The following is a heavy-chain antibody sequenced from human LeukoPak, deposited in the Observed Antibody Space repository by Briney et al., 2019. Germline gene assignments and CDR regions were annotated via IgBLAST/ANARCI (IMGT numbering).Heavy chain of an antibody. J-gene: IGHJ6*03. CDR1: GFTFSSYS. V-gene: IGHV3-21*01. CDR3: ASLGYYYYYMDV. CDR2: ISSSSSYI. D-gene: IGHD3-16*01. Sequence: TGGSLRLSCAASGFTFSSYSMNWVRQAPGKGLEWVSSISSSSSYIYYADSVKGRFTISRDNAKNSLYLQMNSLRAEDTAVYYCASLGYYYYYMDVWGKGTTVTVSS.